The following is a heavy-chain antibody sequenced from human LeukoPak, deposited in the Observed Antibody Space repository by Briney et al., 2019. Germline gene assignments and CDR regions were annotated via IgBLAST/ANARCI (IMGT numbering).Heavy chain of an antibody. V-gene: IGHV3-23*01. CDR3: ARIGSAAFTDY. D-gene: IGHD3-3*02. Sequence: LGGSLRLSCAASGFTFSTYALNWVRQAPGKGLGWVSAISDSGGAIYYADSVKGRFTMSRDNSKNSLFLQMNSLRAEDTAVYYCARIGSAAFTDYWGQGTLVTVSS. CDR2: ISDSGGAI. J-gene: IGHJ4*02. CDR1: GFTFSTYA.